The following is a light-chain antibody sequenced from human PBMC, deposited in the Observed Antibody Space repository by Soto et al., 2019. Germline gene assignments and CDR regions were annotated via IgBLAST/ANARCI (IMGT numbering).Light chain of an antibody. J-gene: IGKJ4*01. CDR1: QAINSA. CDR3: QQFNSYPLT. V-gene: IGKV1-13*02. Sequence: SQLTQSPSSLSASVGDKVTISCRASQAINSALAWCQQRPGKAPMVLIYDASILESGVPSRFSGSGSGTDFTLTISSLQPEDFATYYCQQFNSYPLTYGGGTKEEIE. CDR2: DAS.